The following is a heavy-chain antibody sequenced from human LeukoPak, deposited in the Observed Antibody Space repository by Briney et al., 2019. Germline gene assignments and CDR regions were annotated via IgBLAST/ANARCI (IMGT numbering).Heavy chain of an antibody. CDR3: ARDSVAGTWAEYFQH. V-gene: IGHV4-4*07. J-gene: IGHJ1*01. D-gene: IGHD6-19*01. Sequence: SETLSLTCTVSGGSISTFYWSWTRQPAGKGLEWIGRIYTSGSTNYNPSLKSRVTMSVDTSKNQFSLKLSSVTAADTAVYYCARDSVAGTWAEYFQHWGQGILVTVSS. CDR1: GGSISTFY. CDR2: IYTSGST.